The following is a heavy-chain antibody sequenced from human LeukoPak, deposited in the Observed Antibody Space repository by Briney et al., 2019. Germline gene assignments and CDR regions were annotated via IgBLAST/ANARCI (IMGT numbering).Heavy chain of an antibody. Sequence: PSETLSLTCTVSGGSISSSSYYWGWIRQPPGKGPEWIGSIYYSGSTYYNPSLKSRVTISVDTSKNQFPLKLSSVTAADTAVYYCARGETPRAFDIWGQGTMVTVSS. D-gene: IGHD3-10*01. CDR2: IYYSGST. CDR3: ARGETPRAFDI. CDR1: GGSISSSSYY. V-gene: IGHV4-39*01. J-gene: IGHJ3*02.